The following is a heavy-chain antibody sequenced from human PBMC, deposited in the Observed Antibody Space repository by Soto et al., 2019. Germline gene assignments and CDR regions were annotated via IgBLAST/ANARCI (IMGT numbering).Heavy chain of an antibody. CDR2: MNQHGSEK. V-gene: IGHV3-7*05. CDR3: VSWAGSSY. J-gene: IGHJ4*02. D-gene: IGHD3-10*01. CDR1: GFTFNTSC. Sequence: EVQLVESGGGLVQPGGSLRLSCAASGFTFNTSCMSWVRRAPGKGLEWVAHMNQHGSEKYYVDSVKGRFTISGDDAKNALYLQMNSPGAEDTAVYYCVSWAGSSYWGQGTLVTVSS.